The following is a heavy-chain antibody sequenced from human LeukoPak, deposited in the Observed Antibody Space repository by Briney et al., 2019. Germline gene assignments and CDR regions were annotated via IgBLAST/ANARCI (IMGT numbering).Heavy chain of an antibody. CDR3: ARDTDDFWSGGMDV. CDR1: GYTLTELS. D-gene: IGHD3-3*01. Sequence: ASVKVSCKVSGYTLTELSMHWVRQAPGQGLEWMGWINPNSGGTNYAQKFQGRVTMTRDTSISTAYMELSRLRSDDTAVYYCARDTDDFWSGGMDVWGQGTTVTVSS. V-gene: IGHV1-2*02. CDR2: INPNSGGT. J-gene: IGHJ6*02.